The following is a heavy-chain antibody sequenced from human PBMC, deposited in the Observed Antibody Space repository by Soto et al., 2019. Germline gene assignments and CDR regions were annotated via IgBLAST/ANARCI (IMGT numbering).Heavy chain of an antibody. CDR3: ARGRGIAVAGSLRY. J-gene: IGHJ4*02. CDR1: GYSFTSYA. CDR2: MNPNSGNT. V-gene: IGHV1-8*01. D-gene: IGHD6-19*01. Sequence: QVQLVQSGAEVKKPGASVKVSCKASGYSFTSYAINWVRQATGQGLEWMGWMNPNSGNTGYAQKFQGRVTMTRNTSTSTAYMELSSLRSEDTAVYYCARGRGIAVAGSLRYWGQGTLVTVSS.